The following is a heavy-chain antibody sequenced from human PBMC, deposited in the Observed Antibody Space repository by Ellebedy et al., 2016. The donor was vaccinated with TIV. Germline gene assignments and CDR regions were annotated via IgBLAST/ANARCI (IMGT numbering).Heavy chain of an antibody. CDR3: ARRGSYGDYAVQINSWFDP. Sequence: GESLKISCAASGFSFRSYWMTWVRQAPGKGLEWVASIYQDGSERFYLDSVKGRFTVSRDNAKNSLFLQMNSLRAEDTAVYYCARRGSYGDYAVQINSWFDPWGQGTLVTVSS. V-gene: IGHV3-7*01. D-gene: IGHD4-17*01. CDR2: IYQDGSER. CDR1: GFSFRSYW. J-gene: IGHJ5*02.